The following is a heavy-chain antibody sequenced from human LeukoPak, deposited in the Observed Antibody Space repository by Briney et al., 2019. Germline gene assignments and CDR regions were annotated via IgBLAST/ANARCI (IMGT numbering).Heavy chain of an antibody. V-gene: IGHV3-43*01. CDR1: GFIFEDHT. J-gene: IGHJ4*02. Sequence: GGSLRLSCAVSGFIFEDHTMNWVRQTPGKGLEWVSLITWDGEGKSYADSVKGRFTISRDNSKNTLYLQMNSLRAEDTAVYYCAKDMRDYVWGSPVEGGYWGQGTLVTVSS. D-gene: IGHD3-16*01. CDR3: AKDMRDYVWGSPVEGGY. CDR2: ITWDGEGK.